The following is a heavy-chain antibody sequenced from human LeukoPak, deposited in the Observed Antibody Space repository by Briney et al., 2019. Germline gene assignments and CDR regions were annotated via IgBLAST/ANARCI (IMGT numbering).Heavy chain of an antibody. J-gene: IGHJ6*03. Sequence: SETLSLTCAVSGGSISSYFWTWIRQPAGKGLEWIGRISTSGSTNYNPSLKSRVSMSLDTSKSQLSLKLNSVTAADTAVYYCARESPASTSRLMDVWGKGTTVTVSS. D-gene: IGHD2-2*01. V-gene: IGHV4-4*07. CDR1: GGSISSYF. CDR3: ARESPASTSRLMDV. CDR2: ISTSGST.